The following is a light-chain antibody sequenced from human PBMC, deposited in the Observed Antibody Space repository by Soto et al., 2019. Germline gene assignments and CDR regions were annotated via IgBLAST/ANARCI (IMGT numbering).Light chain of an antibody. J-gene: IGKJ1*01. CDR3: QQYGSSPCT. Sequence: PGERATLSCRASQSVSSSYLAWYQQKPGQAPRLLIYGASSRATGIPDRFSGSGSGTDFTLTISRLEPEDFAVYYCQQYGSSPCTFGQGTKVEIK. V-gene: IGKV3-20*01. CDR1: QSVSSSY. CDR2: GAS.